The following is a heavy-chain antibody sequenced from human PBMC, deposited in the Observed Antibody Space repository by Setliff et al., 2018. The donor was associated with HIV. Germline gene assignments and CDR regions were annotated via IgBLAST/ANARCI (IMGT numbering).Heavy chain of an antibody. D-gene: IGHD3-10*01. V-gene: IGHV1-3*03. CDR1: GYTFTTYT. J-gene: IGHJ6*03. Sequence: ASVKVSCKTSGYTFTTYTIHWVRQAPGQRLEWMGWINAGNGNTKYSQEFQGRVTITRDTSASTVYMELSSLRSEDTAVYYCARESSGSYFHFYYYMDVWGKGTTVTVS. CDR2: INAGNGNT. CDR3: ARESSGSYFHFYYYMDV.